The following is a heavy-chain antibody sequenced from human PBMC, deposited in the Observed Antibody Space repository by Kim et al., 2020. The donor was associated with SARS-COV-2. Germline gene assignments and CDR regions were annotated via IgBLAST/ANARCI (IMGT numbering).Heavy chain of an antibody. V-gene: IGHV3-23*01. D-gene: IGHD3-10*01. Sequence: GGSLRLSCAASGFTFSSYAMSWVRQAPGKGLEWVSAISGSGGSTYYADSVKGRFTISRDNSKNTLYLQMNSLRAEDTAVYYCANKGISHGSGSYYPDYWGQGTLVTVSS. CDR1: GFTFSSYA. J-gene: IGHJ4*02. CDR2: ISGSGGST. CDR3: ANKGISHGSGSYYPDY.